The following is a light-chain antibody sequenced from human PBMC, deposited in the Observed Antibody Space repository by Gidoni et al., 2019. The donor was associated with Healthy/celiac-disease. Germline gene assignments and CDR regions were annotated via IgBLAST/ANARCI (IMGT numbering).Light chain of an antibody. J-gene: IGKJ2*01. Sequence: DLQMTHSPSSLSASVGDRVTITCRGSQSFSSYLNWYQQKPGKAPKLLIYAASRLQSGVPSRFSGSGAGTDFTLTISSLQPEDFATYYCQQSYSTRYTFGQGTKLEIK. CDR2: AAS. CDR3: QQSYSTRYT. V-gene: IGKV1-39*01. CDR1: QSFSSY.